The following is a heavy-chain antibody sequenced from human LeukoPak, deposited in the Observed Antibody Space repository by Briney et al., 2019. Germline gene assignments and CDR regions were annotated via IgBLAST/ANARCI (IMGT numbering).Heavy chain of an antibody. CDR1: GYTFTSYD. V-gene: IGHV1-8*03. D-gene: IGHD6-19*01. CDR3: ARRAVDNSYYYYMDV. J-gene: IGHJ6*03. CDR2: MNPKSGNT. Sequence: GASVKVSCKASGYTFTSYDINWVRQVTGQQLEWMGWMNPKSGNTGYAQKFQGRVTITRNTSISTAYMEVSSLRYEDTAVYYCARRAVDNSYYYYMDVWGKGTTVTVSS.